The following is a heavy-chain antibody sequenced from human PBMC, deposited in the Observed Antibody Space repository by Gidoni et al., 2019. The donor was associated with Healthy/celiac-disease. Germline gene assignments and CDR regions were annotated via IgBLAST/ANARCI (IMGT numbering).Heavy chain of an antibody. J-gene: IGHJ6*02. Sequence: EVQLLESGGGLVQPGGSLSLSCAASGFTFSSSAMSWVRQAPGKGLEWVSAISGSGGSTYYADSVKSRCTISRDNSKNTLYLQMNSLGAEDTAVYYCAKSGRLEGPGSYGMDVWGQGTTVTVSS. V-gene: IGHV3-23*01. CDR3: AKSGRLEGPGSYGMDV. CDR1: GFTFSSSA. D-gene: IGHD3-10*01. CDR2: ISGSGGST.